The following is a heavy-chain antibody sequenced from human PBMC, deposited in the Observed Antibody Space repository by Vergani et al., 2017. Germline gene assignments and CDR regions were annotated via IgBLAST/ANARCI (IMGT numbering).Heavy chain of an antibody. V-gene: IGHV4-31*03. CDR2: IYYSGST. CDR3: ARGPNWNYVGHYFDY. CDR1: GDSISSGVYY. D-gene: IGHD1-7*01. Sequence: QVQLQESGPGLVKPSQTLSLTCSVSGDSISSGVYYWNWIRQHPGKGLEWIGYIYYSGSTYYNPSLKSRVTISVDTSKNQFSLKLSSVTAADTAVYYCARGPNWNYVGHYFDYWGQGTLVTVSS. J-gene: IGHJ4*02.